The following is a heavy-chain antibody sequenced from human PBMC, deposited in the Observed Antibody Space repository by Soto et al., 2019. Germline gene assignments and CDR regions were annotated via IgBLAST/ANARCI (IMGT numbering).Heavy chain of an antibody. CDR2: IYSGGST. CDR3: ARGFPSMAYYGEYYFDK. Sequence: EVQMVESGGGLIQPGGSLRLSCAAFGFTVSSNYMTWVRQAPGKGLVWVSGIYSGGSTYYAASVQGRFTISRDNSRNTLYLYMNGLRAEDTAVYDCARGFPSMAYYGEYYFDKCGQGTLVTVSS. V-gene: IGHV3-53*01. CDR1: GFTVSSNY. J-gene: IGHJ4*02. D-gene: IGHD3-10*01.